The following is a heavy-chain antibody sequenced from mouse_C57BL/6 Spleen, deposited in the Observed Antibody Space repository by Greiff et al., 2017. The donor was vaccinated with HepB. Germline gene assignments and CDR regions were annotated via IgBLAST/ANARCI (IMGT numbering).Heavy chain of an antibody. J-gene: IGHJ4*01. Sequence: QVQLQQSGAELVRPGASVTLSCKASGYTFTDYEMHWVKQTPVHGLEWIGAIDPETGGTAYNQKFKGKAILTADKSSSTAYMELRSLTSEDSAVYYCTISLITAGYAMDYWGQGTSVTVSS. CDR2: IDPETGGT. V-gene: IGHV1-15*01. CDR3: TISLITAGYAMDY. CDR1: GYTFTDYE. D-gene: IGHD1-2*01.